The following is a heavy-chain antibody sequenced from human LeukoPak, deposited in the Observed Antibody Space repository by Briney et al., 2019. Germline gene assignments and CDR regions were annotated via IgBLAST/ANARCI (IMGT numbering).Heavy chain of an antibody. CDR1: GGSFSSHY. CDR3: ASWGWLSHSNWFDP. CDR2: INPRGST. J-gene: IGHJ5*02. Sequence: SETLSLTCGVSGGSFSSHYWTWIRQPPGKGLEWIGEINPRGSTNYNPSLESRVTVPADTSGDQLSLSLTSVTAADTAVYYCASWGWLSHSNWFDPWGQGTLVTVSS. V-gene: IGHV4-34*01. D-gene: IGHD3-22*01.